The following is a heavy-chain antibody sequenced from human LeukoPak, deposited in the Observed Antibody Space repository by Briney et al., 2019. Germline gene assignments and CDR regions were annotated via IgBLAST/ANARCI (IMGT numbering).Heavy chain of an antibody. V-gene: IGHV3-23*01. D-gene: IGHD6-25*01. J-gene: IGHJ6*03. CDR1: GFTFSSYA. CDR3: AKGGGNSYYNHFMDV. CDR2: ISGSGGNT. Sequence: SGGSLRLSCAASGFTFSSYAMSWVRQAPGKGVEWVSAISGSGGNTYYADSVKGRFTISRDKSKNTLYLQMDSLRADDTAVYYCAKGGGNSYYNHFMDVWGKGTTVTVSS.